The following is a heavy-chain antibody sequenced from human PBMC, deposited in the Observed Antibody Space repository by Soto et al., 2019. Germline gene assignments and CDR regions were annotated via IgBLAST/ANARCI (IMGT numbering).Heavy chain of an antibody. J-gene: IGHJ2*01. V-gene: IGHV3-23*01. Sequence: EVQLLELGGGLVQPLGSRRLSCAASGFTFSSYAMSWFRQAPGKGLEWVSAISAAGGSTYYAGSVKARFTVSRDNFRNTLFLQMNSLRAEDTAIYFCAITANCGDDCCAPNSGIYTCLDLWGRGTLVTVSS. CDR2: ISAAGGST. CDR1: GFTFSSYA. D-gene: IGHD2-21*02. CDR3: AITANCGDDCCAPNSGIYTCLDL.